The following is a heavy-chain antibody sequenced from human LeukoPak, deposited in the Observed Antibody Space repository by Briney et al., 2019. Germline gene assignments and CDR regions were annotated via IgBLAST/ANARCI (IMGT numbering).Heavy chain of an antibody. Sequence: GASVKVSCKASGYTFTSYNINWVQQATGQGLEWMGWMNPNSGNTGYAQKFQGRVTMTRNTSISTAYMELSSLRSEDTAVYYCARVPRNIAARLSYYYMDVWGKGTTVIVSS. V-gene: IGHV1-8*01. CDR2: MNPNSGNT. J-gene: IGHJ6*03. CDR1: GYTFTSYN. D-gene: IGHD6-6*01. CDR3: ARVPRNIAARLSYYYMDV.